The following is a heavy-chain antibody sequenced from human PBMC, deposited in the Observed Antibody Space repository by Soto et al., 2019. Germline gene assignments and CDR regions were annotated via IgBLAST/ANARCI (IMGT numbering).Heavy chain of an antibody. Sequence: VQLVESGGGLVKPGGSLRLSCAASGFTFSSYSMNWVRQAPGKGLEWVSSISSSSSYIYYADSVKGRFTISRDNAKNSLYLQMNSLRAEDTAVYYCARDRLPRGYYYALDYWGQGTLVTVSS. D-gene: IGHD3-22*01. V-gene: IGHV3-21*01. CDR2: ISSSSSYI. J-gene: IGHJ4*02. CDR1: GFTFSSYS. CDR3: ARDRLPRGYYYALDY.